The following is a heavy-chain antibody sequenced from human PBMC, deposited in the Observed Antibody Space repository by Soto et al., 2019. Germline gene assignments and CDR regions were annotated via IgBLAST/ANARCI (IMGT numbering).Heavy chain of an antibody. V-gene: IGHV6-1*01. CDR2: AYFRSKWYN. Sequence: SQTLSLTCAISGDSVSSNTASWNWIRQSPSRGLEWLGRAYFRSKWYNDYAVSVKSRIIINPDTSNNQFSLQLNSVTPEDTAVYFCAKGDNLGPKTGYAFDPWGQGIMVTVSS. D-gene: IGHD5-12*01. CDR3: AKGDNLGPKTGYAFDP. J-gene: IGHJ5*02. CDR1: GDSVSSNTAS.